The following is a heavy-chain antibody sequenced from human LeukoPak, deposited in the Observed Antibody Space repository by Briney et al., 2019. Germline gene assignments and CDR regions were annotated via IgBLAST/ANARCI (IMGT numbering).Heavy chain of an antibody. Sequence: SETLSLTCTVSSGSISSGDYYWSWIRQPPGKGLEWIGYIYYSGSTYYNPSLKSRVTISVDTSKNQFSLKLSSVTAADRAVYYCARVDSSGYYYRREFRYWGQGTLVTVSS. J-gene: IGHJ4*02. CDR3: ARVDSSGYYYRREFRY. CDR2: IYYSGST. CDR1: SGSISSGDYY. D-gene: IGHD3-22*01. V-gene: IGHV4-30-4*01.